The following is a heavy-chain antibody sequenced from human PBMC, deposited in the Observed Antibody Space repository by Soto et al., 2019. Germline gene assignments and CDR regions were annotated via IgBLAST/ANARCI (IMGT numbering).Heavy chain of an antibody. J-gene: IGHJ4*02. CDR2: ISYDGSNK. Sequence: GGSLRLSCAASGFTFSSYGMHWVRQAPGKGLEWVAVISYDGSNKYYADSVKGRFTISRDNSKNTLYLQMNSLRAEDTAVYYCAKDPRTRTYSSFDYWGQGTLVTVSS. D-gene: IGHD2-15*01. CDR3: AKDPRTRTYSSFDY. CDR1: GFTFSSYG. V-gene: IGHV3-30*18.